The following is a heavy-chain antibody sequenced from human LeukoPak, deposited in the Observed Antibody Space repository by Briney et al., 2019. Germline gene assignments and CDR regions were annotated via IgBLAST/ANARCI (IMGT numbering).Heavy chain of an antibody. D-gene: IGHD6-19*01. J-gene: IGHJ3*02. Sequence: GGSLRLSCAASGFTFSSYAMSWIRQAPGKGLEWIAAIGGSGGTTYYADSVKGRFTISRDNSKNTLFLQMNGLRAEDTAVYYCAKQQGSGWAFDIWGQGTMVTVSS. V-gene: IGHV3-23*01. CDR3: AKQQGSGWAFDI. CDR2: IGGSGGTT. CDR1: GFTFSSYA.